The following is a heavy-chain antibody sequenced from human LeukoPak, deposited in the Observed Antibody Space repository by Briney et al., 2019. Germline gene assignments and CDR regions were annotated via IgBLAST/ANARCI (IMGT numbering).Heavy chain of an antibody. Sequence: GGSLRLSCVASGVTLSNYAMSWARQAPGKGLEWVSGISSSGSGGNTYYADSVKGRFTISRDSSRNTLFLHMNTLRAEDTAIYYCAKGDYGGAFDIWGQGTMVTVSS. CDR2: ISSSGSGGNT. V-gene: IGHV3-23*01. J-gene: IGHJ3*02. CDR1: GVTLSNYA. D-gene: IGHD4-23*01. CDR3: AKGDYGGAFDI.